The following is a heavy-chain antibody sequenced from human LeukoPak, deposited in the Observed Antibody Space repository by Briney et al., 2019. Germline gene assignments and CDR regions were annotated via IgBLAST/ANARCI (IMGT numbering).Heavy chain of an antibody. CDR3: ARYCSGGSCPNDAFDI. CDR2: ISYDGSNK. J-gene: IGHJ3*02. D-gene: IGHD2-15*01. CDR1: GFTFSSYA. V-gene: IGHV3-30-3*01. Sequence: PGRSLRLSCAAYGFTFSSYAMHWVRQAPGKGLEWVAVISYDGSNKYYADSVKGRFTISRDNSKNTLYLQMNSLRAEDTAVYYCARYCSGGSCPNDAFDIWGQGTMVTVSS.